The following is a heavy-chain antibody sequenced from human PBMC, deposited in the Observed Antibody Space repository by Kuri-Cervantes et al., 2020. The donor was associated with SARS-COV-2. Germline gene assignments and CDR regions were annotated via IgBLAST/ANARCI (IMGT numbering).Heavy chain of an antibody. D-gene: IGHD2-15*01. CDR2: IVPIFGAP. J-gene: IGHJ6*02. CDR1: GGTFSSYA. Sequence: SVKVSCKASGGTFSSYAISWVRQAPGQGLEWLGGIVPIFGAPKYAQKFQARVTIAADESSTTAYMELSSLRSEDTAVYYCARHRGSETSILEVITDVAYYYYDMDVWGQGTTVTVSS. V-gene: IGHV1-69*13. CDR3: ARHRGSETSILEVITDVAYYYYDMDV.